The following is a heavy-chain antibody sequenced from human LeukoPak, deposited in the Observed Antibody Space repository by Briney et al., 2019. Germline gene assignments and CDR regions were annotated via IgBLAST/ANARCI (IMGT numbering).Heavy chain of an antibody. CDR1: GYNFPTYW. V-gene: IGHV5-51*01. CDR2: IYPDDSDT. Sequence: GESLKISCQGSGYNFPTYWIGWVRQMPGQGLEWMGIIYPDDSDTRYSPSFQGQVTISADKSISTAYLQWSSLKASDTAMYYCARERSSQGYFDFWGQGTLVTVSS. CDR3: ARERSSQGYFDF. J-gene: IGHJ4*02. D-gene: IGHD6-6*01.